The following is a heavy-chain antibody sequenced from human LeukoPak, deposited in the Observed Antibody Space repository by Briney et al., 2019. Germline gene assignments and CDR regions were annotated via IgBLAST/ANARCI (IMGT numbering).Heavy chain of an antibody. D-gene: IGHD2-21*02. CDR1: GYSFTDYY. CDR3: ARDTCDGGDRFNWFDP. CDR2: ISPKGGGI. Sequence: GASVKVSCKASGYSFTDYYIHWARQAPGQGLEWMGWISPKGGGINYAPEFQGRVTMTRDTSITTAYMELSSLRSDDTAMYYCARDTCDGGDRFNWFDPWGQGTLVTVSS. V-gene: IGHV1-2*02. J-gene: IGHJ5*02.